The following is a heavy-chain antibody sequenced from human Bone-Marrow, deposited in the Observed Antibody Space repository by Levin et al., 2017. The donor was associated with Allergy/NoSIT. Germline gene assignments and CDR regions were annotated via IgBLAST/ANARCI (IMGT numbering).Heavy chain of an antibody. V-gene: IGHV3-9*01. J-gene: IGHJ3*01. CDR1: GFTFDDYA. CDR2: LSWNSGSI. Sequence: GGSLRLSCAASGFTFDDYAMHWVRQAPGKGLEWVSGLSWNSGSIDYADSVRGRFTISRDNAQNSLYLQMNSLRAEDTALYYCARSLRDAFDFWGQGTMVTVSS. CDR3: ARSLRDAFDF.